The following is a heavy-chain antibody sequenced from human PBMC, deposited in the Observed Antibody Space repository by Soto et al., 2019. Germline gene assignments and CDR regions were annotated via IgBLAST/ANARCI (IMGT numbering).Heavy chain of an antibody. J-gene: IGHJ6*02. V-gene: IGHV4-39*01. D-gene: IGHD4-4*01. CDR3: ASGIGVTTTLYYYYGMDV. CDR2: IYYSGST. CDR1: GDSISSSSYY. Sequence: SETLSLTCIVSGDSISSSSYYWVWIRQPPEKGLEWIGSIYYSGSTYYNPSLKSRVTISVDTSKNQFSLKLSSVTAADTAVYYCASGIGVTTTLYYYYGMDVWGQGTTVTVSS.